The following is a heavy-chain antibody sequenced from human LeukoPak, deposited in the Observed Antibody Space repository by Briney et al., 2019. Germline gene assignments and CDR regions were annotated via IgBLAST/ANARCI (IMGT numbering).Heavy chain of an antibody. V-gene: IGHV4-39*01. D-gene: IGHD3-9*01. CDR3: ARFHISTGSFDF. CDR1: GGSISSRSYY. CDR2: IYYSGST. J-gene: IGHJ4*02. Sequence: SETLSLTCSVSGGSISSRSYYWGWIRQPPGKGLQWIGSIYYSGSTYYNPSLKSRLTISVDTSKNQFSLKLSSVTAADTAVYYCARFHISTGSFDFWGQGTLVTVSS.